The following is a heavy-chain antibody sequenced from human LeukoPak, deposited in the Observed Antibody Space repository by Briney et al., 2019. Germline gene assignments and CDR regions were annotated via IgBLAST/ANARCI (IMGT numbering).Heavy chain of an antibody. CDR2: ISGNGHQT. J-gene: IGHJ4*02. D-gene: IGHD3-22*01. V-gene: IGHV3-23*01. Sequence: PGGSRRLSCSASGFTFSRFAMTWVRQLPGRGLEWVSSISGNGHQTYYADSVKGRFSVSRDNSKNILYLQMDSLRADDSALYYCAKDANYYDSSGYLIPFDYWGQGTLVTASS. CDR3: AKDANYYDSSGYLIPFDY. CDR1: GFTFSRFA.